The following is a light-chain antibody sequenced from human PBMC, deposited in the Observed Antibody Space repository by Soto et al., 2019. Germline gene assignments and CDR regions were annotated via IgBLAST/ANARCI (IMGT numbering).Light chain of an antibody. CDR1: QSISSW. Sequence: DIQMTQSPSTLSASVGDRVTITCRASQSISSWLAWYQQKPGKAPKLLIYDASSLESGVPSRFSGSGSGTEFTLTIRSLQPDDFATYYCHQYNSYSWTFGQGTKVEIK. CDR2: DAS. J-gene: IGKJ1*01. CDR3: HQYNSYSWT. V-gene: IGKV1-5*01.